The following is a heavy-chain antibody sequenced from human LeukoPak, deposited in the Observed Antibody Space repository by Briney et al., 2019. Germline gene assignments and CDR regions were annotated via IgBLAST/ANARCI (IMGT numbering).Heavy chain of an antibody. V-gene: IGHV4-34*01. Sequence: SETLSLTCAVYGGSFSGYYWSWIRQPPGKGLEWIGEINHSGSTNYNPSLKSRVTISVDTSKNQFSLKLSPVTAADTAVYYCARGRYYYGSGSYSDYWGQGTLVTVSS. CDR1: GGSFSGYY. CDR2: INHSGST. J-gene: IGHJ4*02. CDR3: ARGRYYYGSGSYSDY. D-gene: IGHD3-10*01.